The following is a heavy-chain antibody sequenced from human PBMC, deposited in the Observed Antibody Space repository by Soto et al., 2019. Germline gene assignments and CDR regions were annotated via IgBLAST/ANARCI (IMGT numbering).Heavy chain of an antibody. CDR1: GFPFSSYS. J-gene: IGHJ5*02. CDR3: ARRIAAAVSWFDP. Sequence: GGSLRLSCAASGFPFSSYSMNWVRQAPGKGLEWVSSISSSSSYIYYADSVKGRFTISRDNAKNSLYLQMNSLRAEDTAVYYCARRIAAAVSWFDPWGQGTLVTVSS. CDR2: ISSSSSYI. D-gene: IGHD6-13*01. V-gene: IGHV3-21*01.